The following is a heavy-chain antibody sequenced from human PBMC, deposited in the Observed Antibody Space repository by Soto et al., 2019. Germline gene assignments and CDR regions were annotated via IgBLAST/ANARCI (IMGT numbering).Heavy chain of an antibody. CDR3: ARAPRTQTQPSYYYGMDV. Sequence: QVQLVQSGAEVKKPGASVKVSCKASGYTFTSYGISWVRQAPGQGLEWMGWVSAYNGNTNYAQKLQGRVTMTTDTSTSTAYMELRSLRSDDTAVYYCARAPRTQTQPSYYYGMDVWGQGTTVTVSS. D-gene: IGHD2-2*01. J-gene: IGHJ6*02. CDR2: VSAYNGNT. V-gene: IGHV1-18*01. CDR1: GYTFTSYG.